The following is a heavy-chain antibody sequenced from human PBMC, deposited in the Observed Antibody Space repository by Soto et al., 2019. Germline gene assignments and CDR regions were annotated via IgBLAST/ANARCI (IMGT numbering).Heavy chain of an antibody. J-gene: IGHJ4*02. V-gene: IGHV3-30*18. CDR1: GFTFSSHA. CDR3: AKKWGVDCSGGTCYYFDH. Sequence: QVLLVESGGGVVQPGRSLRLSCAASGFTFSSHAMHWVRQAPGKGLEWVAVVSYDGSDKYYADSVKGRFTISRDNSKNTLYLEMNNLRAEDTAVYYWAKKWGVDCSGGTCYYFDHWGQGTLVTVSS. D-gene: IGHD2-15*01. CDR2: VSYDGSDK.